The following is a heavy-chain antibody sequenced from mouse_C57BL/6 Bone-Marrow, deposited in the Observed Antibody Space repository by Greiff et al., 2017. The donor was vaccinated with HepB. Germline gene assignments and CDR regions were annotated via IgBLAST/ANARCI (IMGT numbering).Heavy chain of an antibody. CDR2: ISNGGGST. D-gene: IGHD1-1*01. CDR3: ARRITTLYYYAMDY. V-gene: IGHV5-12*01. Sequence: DVQLVESGGGLVQPGGSLKLSCAASGFTFSDYYMYWVRQTPEKRLEWVAYISNGGGSTYYPDTVKGRFTISRDNAKNTLYLQMSRLKSEDTAMYYCARRITTLYYYAMDYWGQGTSVIVSS. CDR1: GFTFSDYY. J-gene: IGHJ4*01.